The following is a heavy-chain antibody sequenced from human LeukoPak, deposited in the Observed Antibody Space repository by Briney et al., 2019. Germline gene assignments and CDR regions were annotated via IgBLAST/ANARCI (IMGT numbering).Heavy chain of an antibody. V-gene: IGHV5-51*01. CDR1: GYNFISNW. Sequence: GESLKISCQGSGYNFISNWIGWVRQTPGKGLEFLGIIYPHDSSTIYSPSFQGQVTVSVDKSITTAYLQLNSLRAEDTAVYYCARQQWLDGAYYFDYWGQGTLVTVSS. CDR2: IYPHDSST. J-gene: IGHJ4*02. D-gene: IGHD6-19*01. CDR3: ARQQWLDGAYYFDY.